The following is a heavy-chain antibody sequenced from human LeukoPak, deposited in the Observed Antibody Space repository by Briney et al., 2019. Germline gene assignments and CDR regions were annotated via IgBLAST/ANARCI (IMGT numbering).Heavy chain of an antibody. V-gene: IGHV4-34*01. J-gene: IGHJ4*02. CDR2: INHSGST. Sequence: SETLSLTCAVYGGSFSGYYWSWIRQPPGKGLEWIGEINHSGSTNYNPSLKSRVTISVDMSKNQFSLKLSSVTAADTAVYYCARDRRYSYGKPFDYWGQGTLVTVSS. CDR3: ARDRRYSYGKPFDY. CDR1: GGSFSGYY. D-gene: IGHD5-18*01.